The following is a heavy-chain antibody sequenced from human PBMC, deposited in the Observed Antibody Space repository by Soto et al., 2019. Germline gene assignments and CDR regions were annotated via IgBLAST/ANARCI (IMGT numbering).Heavy chain of an antibody. CDR1: GFTVTSNY. V-gene: IGHV3-53*01. CDR2: IYSGGST. Sequence: GGSRRLSCAASGFTVTSNYMSWDRHAPGKGLEWDAVIYSGGSTCYADSVKGRFTISRDNSKNTLYLKMNTLRAKATAVYYSAGVVETRVIDYWGQGTLVTVSS. CDR3: AGVVETRVIDY. J-gene: IGHJ4*02. D-gene: IGHD3-22*01.